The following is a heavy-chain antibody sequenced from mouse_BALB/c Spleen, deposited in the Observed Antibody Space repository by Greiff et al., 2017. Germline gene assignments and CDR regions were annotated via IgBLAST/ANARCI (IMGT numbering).Heavy chain of an antibody. CDR1: GYTFTSYW. Sequence: VKLQESGAELVKPGASVKMSCKASGYTFTSYWMHWVKQRPGQGLEWIGTIDPSDSYTSYNQKFKGKATLTVDTSSSTAYMQLSSLTSEDSAVYYCTRSGYYGSSYGAYWGQGTLVTVSA. CDR3: TRSGYYGSSYGAY. J-gene: IGHJ3*01. CDR2: IDPSDSYT. V-gene: IGHV1S127*01. D-gene: IGHD1-1*01.